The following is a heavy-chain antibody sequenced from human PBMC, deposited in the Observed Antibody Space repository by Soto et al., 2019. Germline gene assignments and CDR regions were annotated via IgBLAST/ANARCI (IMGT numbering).Heavy chain of an antibody. Sequence: QVQLVQSGAEVKKPGASVKVSCKASGYTFTSYGISWVRQAPGQGLEWMGWISAYNGNTNYAQKLQGRVTMTTDTATTTAYMELRPLRSDDTAVYYCATDKVAYCGGACYSTWFDPWGQGTLVTVSS. CDR2: ISAYNGNT. J-gene: IGHJ5*02. CDR1: GYTFTSYG. D-gene: IGHD2-21*02. V-gene: IGHV1-18*01. CDR3: ATDKVAYCGGACYSTWFDP.